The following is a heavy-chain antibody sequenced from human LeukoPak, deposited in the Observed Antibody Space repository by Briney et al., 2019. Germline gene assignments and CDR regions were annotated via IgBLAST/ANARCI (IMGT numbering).Heavy chain of an antibody. Sequence: ASVKVSCKASGYTFTSYGISWVRQAPGQGLEWMGWISAYNGNTNYAQKLQGRVTMTTDTSTSTAYMELRSLRSDDTAVYYCARDQGYIAVAGHYYFDYWGQGTLVTVSS. CDR1: GYTFTSYG. J-gene: IGHJ4*02. D-gene: IGHD6-19*01. V-gene: IGHV1-18*01. CDR2: ISAYNGNT. CDR3: ARDQGYIAVAGHYYFDY.